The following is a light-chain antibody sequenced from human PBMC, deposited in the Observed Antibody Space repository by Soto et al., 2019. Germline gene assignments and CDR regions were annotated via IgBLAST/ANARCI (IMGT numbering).Light chain of an antibody. J-gene: IGKJ1*01. CDR3: QQYGISPT. CDR2: DVS. V-gene: IGKV3-20*01. CDR1: HSVSSNY. Sequence: EIVLTQSPGTLSLSPGERATLSCRSSHSVSSNYLAGYQQKPGQAPRLLIHDVSSRATGSPDRLSGSGSGTDFTLTIRRLEPVDFAVYYCQQYGISPTFGQGTKVEIK.